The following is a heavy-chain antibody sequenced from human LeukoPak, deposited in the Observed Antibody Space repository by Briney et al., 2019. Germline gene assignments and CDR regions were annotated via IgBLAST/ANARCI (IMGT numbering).Heavy chain of an antibody. CDR3: ARHESYYDYAFDI. J-gene: IGHJ3*02. V-gene: IGHV4-39*01. Sequence: WVRQAPGKGLEWIGSIYYSGSTYYNPSLKSRVTISVDTSKNQFSLKLSSVTAADTAVYYCARHESYYDYAFDIWCQGTMVTVSS. CDR2: IYYSGST. D-gene: IGHD3-22*01.